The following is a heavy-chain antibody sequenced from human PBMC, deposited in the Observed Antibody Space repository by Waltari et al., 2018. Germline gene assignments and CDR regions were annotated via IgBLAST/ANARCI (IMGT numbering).Heavy chain of an antibody. V-gene: IGHV1-2*06. CDR3: AREATHSYYYFLDV. CDR2: IKPNRGVT. J-gene: IGHJ6*03. CDR1: GYTFTGRY. Sequence: QVQLVQSGAEVKKPRASVKVSCEASGYTFTGRYLHWVRQAPGQGLEWMGRIKPNRGVTDDAQKCQDRVTMTRDTSSSTAYMELSGLRSDDTAVYYCAREATHSYYYFLDVWGKGTTVTVSS.